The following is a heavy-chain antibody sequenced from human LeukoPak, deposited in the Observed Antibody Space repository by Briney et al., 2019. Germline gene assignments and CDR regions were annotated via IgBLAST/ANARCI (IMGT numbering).Heavy chain of an antibody. D-gene: IGHD6-6*01. CDR2: IYYSGST. CDR3: ARQSIAARGYYYYMDV. J-gene: IGHJ6*03. CDR1: GGSISSSNW. Sequence: PSETLSLTCAVSGGSISSSNWWSWVRQPPGKGLEWIGSIYYSGSTNYNPSLKSPVTMSVDTPKNQFSLKLTSVTAADTAVYYCARQSIAARGYYYYMDVWGKGTTVTVSS. V-gene: IGHV4-4*02.